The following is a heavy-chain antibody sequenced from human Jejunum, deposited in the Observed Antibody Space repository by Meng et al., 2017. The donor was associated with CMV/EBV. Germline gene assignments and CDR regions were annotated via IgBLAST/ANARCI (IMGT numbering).Heavy chain of an antibody. CDR2: TYYRSKWYN. V-gene: IGHV6-1*01. J-gene: IGHJ6*02. CDR1: A. CDR3: AGDRYYDNSERRASYYNGMDV. Sequence: AWNWIRQSPSRGLEWRGRTYYRSKWYNDYAVAMRSRITINPDTSKNQFSLQLNSVTPEDTAVYYCAGDRYYDNSERRASYYNGMDVWGQGTTVTVSS. D-gene: IGHD3-22*01.